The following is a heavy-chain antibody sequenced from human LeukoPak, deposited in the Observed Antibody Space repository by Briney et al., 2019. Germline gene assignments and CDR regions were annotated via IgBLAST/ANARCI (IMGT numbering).Heavy chain of an antibody. V-gene: IGHV1-69*13. CDR3: AHEQGDDSSGYYSAH. Sequence: ASVKVSCKASGGIFSSYAISWVRQAPGQGLEWMGGIIPIFGTANYAQKFQGRVAITADESTSTAYMELSSLRSEDTAVYYRAHEQGDDSSGYYSAHWGQGTLVTVSS. J-gene: IGHJ4*02. CDR2: IIPIFGTA. CDR1: GGIFSSYA. D-gene: IGHD3-22*01.